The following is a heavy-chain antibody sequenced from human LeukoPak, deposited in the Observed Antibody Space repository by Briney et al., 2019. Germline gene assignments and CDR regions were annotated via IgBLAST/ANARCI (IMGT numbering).Heavy chain of an antibody. D-gene: IGHD5-12*01. V-gene: IGHV3-23*01. J-gene: IGHJ6*02. Sequence: PGGSLRLSCAASGFTFSSYAMTWVRQAPGKGLEWVSVISGSGDSTYYADSVKGRFTISRDNSKNTLYLQMNSLSAEDTAVYYCARDGGGYDLVDHRRYGMDVWGQGTTVTVSS. CDR3: ARDGGGYDLVDHRRYGMDV. CDR2: ISGSGDST. CDR1: GFTFSSYA.